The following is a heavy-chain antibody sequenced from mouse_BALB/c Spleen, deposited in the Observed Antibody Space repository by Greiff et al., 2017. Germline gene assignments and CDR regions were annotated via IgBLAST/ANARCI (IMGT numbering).Heavy chain of an antibody. J-gene: IGHJ2*01. CDR2: IYPGNSDT. CDR1: GYTFTNHH. Sequence: VQLQQSGAELVRPGASVKISCKAFGYTFTNHHINWVKQRPGQGLEWIGAIYPGNSDTSYNQKFKGKAKLTAVTSASTAYMELSSLTNEDSAVYYCTRVGGNPFDYGGQGTTLTVSS. CDR3: TRVGGNPFDY. V-gene: IGHV1-5*01. D-gene: IGHD2-1*01.